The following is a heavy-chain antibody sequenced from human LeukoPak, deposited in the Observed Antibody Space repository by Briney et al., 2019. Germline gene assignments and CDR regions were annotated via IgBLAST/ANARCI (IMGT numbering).Heavy chain of an antibody. V-gene: IGHV3-48*01. J-gene: IGHJ6*03. CDR2: ISSSSSTI. CDR3: ATDFYYYYYMDV. CDR1: GFTFSSYS. Sequence: PGGSLRLSCAASGFTFSSYSMNWVRQAPGKGLEWVSYISSSSSTIYYADSVKGRFTISRDNAKNSLYLQMNSLRAEDTAVYYCATDFYYYYYMDVWGKGTTVTVSS.